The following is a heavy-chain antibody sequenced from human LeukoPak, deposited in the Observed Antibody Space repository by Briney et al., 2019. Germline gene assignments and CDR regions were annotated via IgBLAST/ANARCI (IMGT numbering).Heavy chain of an antibody. Sequence: SETLSLTCTVSGYSISGGYYWGWIRQPPGKRLEWIGSIYHSGSTYYNPSLKSRVTISGDMSKNQFSLKLSSVTAADTAVYYCASYDFWSGYLDYWGQGTLVTVSS. J-gene: IGHJ4*02. D-gene: IGHD3-3*01. CDR1: GYSISGGYY. CDR3: ASYDFWSGYLDY. CDR2: IYHSGST. V-gene: IGHV4-38-2*02.